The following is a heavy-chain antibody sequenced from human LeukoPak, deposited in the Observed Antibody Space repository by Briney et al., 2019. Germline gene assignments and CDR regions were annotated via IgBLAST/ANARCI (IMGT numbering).Heavy chain of an antibody. J-gene: IGHJ4*02. CDR2: INHSGST. CDR3: ARDGPRSGYDLGHFDN. D-gene: IGHD5-12*01. Sequence: SETLSLTCAVYGGSFSGYYWSWIRQPPGKGLEWVGEINHSGSTNYNPSLKSRVTISVDTSKNQFSLRLSSVTAADTAVYYCARDGPRSGYDLGHFDNLGQGTLVTASS. CDR1: GGSFSGYY. V-gene: IGHV4-34*01.